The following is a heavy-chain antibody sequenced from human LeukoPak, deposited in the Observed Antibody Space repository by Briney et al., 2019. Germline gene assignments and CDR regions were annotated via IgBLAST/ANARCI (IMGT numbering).Heavy chain of an antibody. Sequence: GGSLRLSCAASGFPFDDYAMHWVRQAPGKGLEWVCLANWDGSRVDYADSVRGRFTISRDNEKRSLFLQMHSLKLEDTAVYYCVKALSAVAGTYYFDSWGQGTLVTVSS. CDR2: ANWDGSRV. V-gene: IGHV3-43D*03. CDR3: VKALSAVAGTYYFDS. J-gene: IGHJ4*02. CDR1: GFPFDDYA. D-gene: IGHD6-19*01.